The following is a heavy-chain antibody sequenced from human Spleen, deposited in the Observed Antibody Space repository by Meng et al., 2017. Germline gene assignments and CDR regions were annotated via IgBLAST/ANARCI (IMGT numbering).Heavy chain of an antibody. CDR2: IYYSGST. CDR1: GGSINSGAYF. D-gene: IGHD1-26*01. J-gene: IGHJ5*02. V-gene: IGHV4-31*03. CDR3: ARDSGSYAGWVDP. Sequence: SETLSLTCTVSGGSINSGAYFWTWIRQHPGKGLEWIGNIYYSGSTSYNPSLKSRVTISLDTSKNQISLKLNSVTVADTAVYYCARDSGSYAGWVDPWGQGTLVTVSS.